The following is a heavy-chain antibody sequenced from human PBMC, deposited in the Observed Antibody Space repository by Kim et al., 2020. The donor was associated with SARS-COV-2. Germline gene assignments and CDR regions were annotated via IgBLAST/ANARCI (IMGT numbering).Heavy chain of an antibody. J-gene: IGHJ5*02. Sequence: SVKVSCKASGGTFSSYAISWVRQAPGQGLEWMGGIIPIFGTANYAQKFQGRVTITADESTSTAYMELSSLRSEDTAVYYCVGVYGDYSWFDPWGQGTLVTVSS. D-gene: IGHD4-17*01. CDR1: GGTFSSYA. CDR2: IIPIFGTA. V-gene: IGHV1-69*13. CDR3: VGVYGDYSWFDP.